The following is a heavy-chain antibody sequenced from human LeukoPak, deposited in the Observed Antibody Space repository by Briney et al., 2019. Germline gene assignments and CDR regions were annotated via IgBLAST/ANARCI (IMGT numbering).Heavy chain of an antibody. CDR3: ARPSDFGDYIDY. Sequence: GASVKVSCKASGYSFIGYYIHWVRQAPGQGLEWMGWINPKSGATAYAEKFQGRVTLTRDTSMSTVYMELNTLTSGDTAVYYCARPSDFGDYIDYWGQGTLVTVSS. D-gene: IGHD4-17*01. CDR1: GYSFIGYY. V-gene: IGHV1-2*02. CDR2: INPKSGAT. J-gene: IGHJ4*02.